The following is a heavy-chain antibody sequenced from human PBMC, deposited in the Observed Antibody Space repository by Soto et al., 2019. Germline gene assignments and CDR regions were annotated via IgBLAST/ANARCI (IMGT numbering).Heavy chain of an antibody. CDR2: IYSCGST. V-gene: IGHV3-66*03. J-gene: IGHJ6*02. CDR1: GFTVSSNY. CDR3: ARTTYYYDSSGYYGPCWGENYYYYGMDV. D-gene: IGHD3-22*01. Sequence: GGSLRLSCAASGFTVSSNYMSWVRQAPGKGLEWVSVIYSCGSTYYADSVKGRFTISRDNSKNTLYLQMNSLRAEDTAVYYCARTTYYYDSSGYYGPCWGENYYYYGMDVWGQGTTVTVSS.